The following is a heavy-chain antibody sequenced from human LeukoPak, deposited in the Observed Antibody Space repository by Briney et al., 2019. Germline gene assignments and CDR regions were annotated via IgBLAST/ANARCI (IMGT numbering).Heavy chain of an antibody. Sequence: PGGSLRLSCAASGFTFSSYGMHWVRQAPGKGLEWVADSVKGRFTISRDNSKNMLYLQMNSLRAEDTAVYYCARARLRAYYFDYWGQGTLVTVSS. CDR3: ARARLRAYYFDY. D-gene: IGHD5/OR15-5a*01. CDR1: GFTFSSYG. V-gene: IGHV3-33*01. J-gene: IGHJ4*02.